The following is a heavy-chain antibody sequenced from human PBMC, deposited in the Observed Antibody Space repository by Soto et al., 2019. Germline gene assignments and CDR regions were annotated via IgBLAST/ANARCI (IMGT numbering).Heavy chain of an antibody. Sequence: QVQLVESGGGVVQPGESRRLSCTASGFTFSSYGMHWVRQAPGKGLEWVAALTFDGTITYYSDSVKGRFSISRDNSKDTLYLQMNSLRAEDTAVYYCAKPGLAVAGTRYFDRWGQGTLVTVSS. CDR1: GFTFSSYG. J-gene: IGHJ4*02. CDR3: AKPGLAVAGTRYFDR. D-gene: IGHD6-19*01. V-gene: IGHV3-30*18. CDR2: LTFDGTIT.